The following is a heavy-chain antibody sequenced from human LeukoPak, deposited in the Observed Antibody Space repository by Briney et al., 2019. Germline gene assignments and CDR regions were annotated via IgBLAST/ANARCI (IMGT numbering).Heavy chain of an antibody. CDR1: GFTFSDLY. CDR2: IKNKANSYTT. V-gene: IGHV3-72*01. CDR3: ARVRDYYYMDV. Sequence: GGSLRLSCAASGFTFSDLYMDWGRQAPGKGLEWVGRIKNKANSYTTEYAASVKGRFTISRDDSKNSLYLQMSSRKTEDTAVYSCARVRDYYYMDVWGKGTTVTVSS. J-gene: IGHJ6*03.